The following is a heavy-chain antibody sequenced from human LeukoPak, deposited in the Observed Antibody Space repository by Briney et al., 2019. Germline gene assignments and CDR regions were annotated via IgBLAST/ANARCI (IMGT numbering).Heavy chain of an antibody. V-gene: IGHV6-1*01. CDR1: RESLSGGSAG. J-gene: IGHJ5*02. D-gene: IGHD3-10*01. CDR3: TGGGLVRGTLHWFDP. Sequence: SQTLSLTCAISRESLSGGSAGWNWIRQSPSRGLEWLGRIYYRSKWYSDYAISLKSRITINPDTSRNQFSLQLNSMTHDDTAVYYCTGGGLVRGTLHWFDPWGQGTLVTVSS. CDR2: IYYRSKWYS.